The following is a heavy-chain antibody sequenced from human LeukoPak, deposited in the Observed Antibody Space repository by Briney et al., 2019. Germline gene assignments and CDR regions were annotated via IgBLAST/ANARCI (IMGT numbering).Heavy chain of an antibody. D-gene: IGHD2-15*01. CDR3: ARDKEADEGSKFDY. Sequence: GGSLRLSCAASGFTFSRYWMTRVRQAPGKGLEWVANIKEDGSETYYVDSVKGRFTISRDNAKKSLYLQMNSLRAEDTAVYYCARDKEADEGSKFDYWGQGTLVTVSS. J-gene: IGHJ4*02. V-gene: IGHV3-7*03. CDR1: GFTFSRYW. CDR2: IKEDGSET.